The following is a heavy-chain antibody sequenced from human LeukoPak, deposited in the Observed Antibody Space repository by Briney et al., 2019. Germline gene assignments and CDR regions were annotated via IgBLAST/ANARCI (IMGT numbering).Heavy chain of an antibody. CDR1: GGSISTYY. D-gene: IGHD3-9*01. J-gene: IGHJ4*02. Sequence: SETLSLTCTVSGGSISTYYWSWIRQPPGKGLEWIGYIYYTGSTNYNPSLKSRVTISVDTSKDQFSLKLSSVTAADTAVYYCASRSSILSGYQDTLYYFDSWGQGTLVTVSS. CDR3: ASRSSILSGYQDTLYYFDS. V-gene: IGHV4-59*01. CDR2: IYYTGST.